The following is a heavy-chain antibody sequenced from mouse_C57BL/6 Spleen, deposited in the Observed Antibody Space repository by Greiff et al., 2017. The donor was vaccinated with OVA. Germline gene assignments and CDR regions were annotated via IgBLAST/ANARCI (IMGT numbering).Heavy chain of an antibody. Sequence: VQLQESGAELVKPGASVKISCKASGYAFSSYWMNWVKQRPGKGLEWIGQIYPGDGDPNYNGKFKGKATLTADKSSSTAYMQLSSLTSEDSAVYFCARSGERGYYFDYWGQGTTLTVSS. CDR3: ARSGERGYYFDY. D-gene: IGHD3-2*02. CDR1: GYAFSSYW. J-gene: IGHJ2*01. CDR2: IYPGDGDP. V-gene: IGHV1-80*01.